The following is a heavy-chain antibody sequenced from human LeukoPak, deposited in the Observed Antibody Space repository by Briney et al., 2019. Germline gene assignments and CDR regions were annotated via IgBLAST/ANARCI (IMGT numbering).Heavy chain of an antibody. CDR1: GYTFTSYA. V-gene: IGHV1-3*01. CDR2: INAGNGNT. Sequence: ASVKVSCKASGYTFTSYAMHWVRQAPGQRLEWMGWINAGNGNTKYSQKFQGRVTITRDTSASTAYMELSSLRSEDTAVYYCARALDMMVRELALGWFDPWGQGTLVTVSS. D-gene: IGHD3-10*01. J-gene: IGHJ5*02. CDR3: ARALDMMVRELALGWFDP.